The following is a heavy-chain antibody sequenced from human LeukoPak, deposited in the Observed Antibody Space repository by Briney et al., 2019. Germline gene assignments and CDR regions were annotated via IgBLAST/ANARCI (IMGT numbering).Heavy chain of an antibody. V-gene: IGHV1-69*13. CDR2: ITPIFGTA. J-gene: IGHJ4*02. Sequence: SVKVSCKASGGTFSSYAISWVRQAPGQGLEWMGGITPIFGTANYAQKFQGRVTITADESTSTAYMELSSMRSEDTAVYYCARWLSRWLRQGGYFDYWGQGTLVTVSS. CDR1: GGTFSSYA. D-gene: IGHD5-12*01. CDR3: ARWLSRWLRQGGYFDY.